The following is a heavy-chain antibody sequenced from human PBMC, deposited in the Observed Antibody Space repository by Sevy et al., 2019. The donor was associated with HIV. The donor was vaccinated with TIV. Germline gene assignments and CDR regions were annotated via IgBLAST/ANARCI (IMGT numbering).Heavy chain of an antibody. CDR3: ARHSGYSINWYPAY. V-gene: IGHV3-30*03. Sequence: GGYLRLSCAASGFTFSSHGMHWVRQAPGKGLEWLAVMSYDGSYKSYGDSVKGRFTISRDDSKNTLYLQMNSLRPEDTAAYYCARHSGYSINWYPAYWGQGTLVTVSS. CDR1: GFTFSSHG. CDR2: MSYDGSYK. D-gene: IGHD6-13*01. J-gene: IGHJ4*02.